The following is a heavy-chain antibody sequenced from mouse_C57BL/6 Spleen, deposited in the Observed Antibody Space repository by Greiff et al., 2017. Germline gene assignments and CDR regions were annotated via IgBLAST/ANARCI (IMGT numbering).Heavy chain of an antibody. D-gene: IGHD2-5*01. Sequence: QVQLQQPGAELVKPGASVKLSCTASGYTFTSYWMHWVKQRPGQGLEWIGMIHPNSGSTNYNEKFKSKATLTVDKSSSTAYMQLSSLTSEDSAVYYCARYGSYYSNYEEGYYAMDYWGQGTSVTVSS. J-gene: IGHJ4*01. CDR1: GYTFTSYW. CDR3: ARYGSYYSNYEEGYYAMDY. CDR2: IHPNSGST. V-gene: IGHV1-64*01.